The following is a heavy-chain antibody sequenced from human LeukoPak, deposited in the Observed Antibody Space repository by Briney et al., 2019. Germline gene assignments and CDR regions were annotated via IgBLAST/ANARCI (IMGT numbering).Heavy chain of an antibody. Sequence: PGGSLRLSCAASGFTLSNAWMSWVRQAPGKGLEWVGRIKSKTDGGTIDYAAPVKGRFTISRDDSKNTLYLQMNSLETEDTAVYYCATDLHDYGDYIRLNWGQGTLVTVSS. V-gene: IGHV3-15*01. CDR1: GFTLSNAW. J-gene: IGHJ4*02. CDR2: IKSKTDGGTI. CDR3: ATDLHDYGDYIRLN. D-gene: IGHD4-17*01.